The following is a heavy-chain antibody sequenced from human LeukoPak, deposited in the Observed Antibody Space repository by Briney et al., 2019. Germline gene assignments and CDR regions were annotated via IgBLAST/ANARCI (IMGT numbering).Heavy chain of an antibody. CDR1: GYTFTSYG. Sequence: GASVKVSCKASGYTFTSYGISWVRQAPGQGIEWMGWISAYNGNTNYAQKLQGRVTMTTDTSTSTAYMELRSLRSDDTAVYYCARAGVYDDSSGPPDYWGQGTLVTVSS. V-gene: IGHV1-18*01. J-gene: IGHJ4*02. CDR2: ISAYNGNT. D-gene: IGHD3-22*01. CDR3: ARAGVYDDSSGPPDY.